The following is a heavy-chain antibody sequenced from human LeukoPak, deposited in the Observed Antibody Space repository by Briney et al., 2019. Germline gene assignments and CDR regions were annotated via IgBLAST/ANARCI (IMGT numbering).Heavy chain of an antibody. D-gene: IGHD3-10*01. V-gene: IGHV3-23*01. Sequence: PGGSLRLSCAASGFTFSSYAMSWVRQAPGKGLEWVSAISGSGGSTYYADSVKGRFTISRDNSKNTLYPQMNSLRAEDTAVYYCAKRRADYYGSGRGLNYFDYWGQGTLVTVSS. CDR1: GFTFSSYA. J-gene: IGHJ4*02. CDR3: AKRRADYYGSGRGLNYFDY. CDR2: ISGSGGST.